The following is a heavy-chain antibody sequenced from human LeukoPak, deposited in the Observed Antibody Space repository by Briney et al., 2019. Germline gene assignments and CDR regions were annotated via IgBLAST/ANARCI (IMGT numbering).Heavy chain of an antibody. CDR1: GYSFTSHW. J-gene: IGHJ5*02. Sequence: GESLKISCKGSGYGSGYSFTSHWIAWVRQMPGKGLEWMGIIYPRDSNTIYSPSFQGQVTISVDTSINTAYLQWISLKASDTAMYYCARHPIAAGGTYNWFDPWGQGTLVTVSS. V-gene: IGHV5-51*01. D-gene: IGHD6-13*01. CDR3: ARHPIAAGGTYNWFDP. CDR2: IYPRDSNT.